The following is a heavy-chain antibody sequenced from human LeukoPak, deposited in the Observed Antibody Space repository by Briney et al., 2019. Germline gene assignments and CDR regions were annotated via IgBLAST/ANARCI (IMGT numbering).Heavy chain of an antibody. J-gene: IGHJ6*03. CDR2: ISSSSSYI. D-gene: IGHD3-9*01. CDR3: ARNYDILTGYYRHGGGRDYYYYMDV. V-gene: IGHV3-21*01. CDR1: EFTFSTYS. Sequence: PGGSLRLSCAASEFTFSTYSMNWVRQAPGKGLEWVSSISSSSSYIYYADSVKGRFTISRDNAKNSLYLQMNSLRAEDTAVYYCARNYDILTGYYRHGGGRDYYYYMDVWGKGTTVTVSS.